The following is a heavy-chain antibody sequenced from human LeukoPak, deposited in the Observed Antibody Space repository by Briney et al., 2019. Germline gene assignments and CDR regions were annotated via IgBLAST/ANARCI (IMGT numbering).Heavy chain of an antibody. J-gene: IGHJ1*01. V-gene: IGHV1-2*02. CDR2: INPNSGGT. CDR3: ARDLISGSYPMYFQH. CDR1: GYTFTGYY. Sequence: ASVKVPCKASGYTFTGYYMHWVRQAPGQGLEWMGWINPNSGGTNYAQKFQGRVTMTRDTSISTAYMELSRLRSDDTAVYYCARDLISGSYPMYFQHWGQGTLVTVSS. D-gene: IGHD1-26*01.